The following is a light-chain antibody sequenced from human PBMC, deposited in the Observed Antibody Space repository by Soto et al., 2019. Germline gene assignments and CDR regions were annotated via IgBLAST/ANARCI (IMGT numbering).Light chain of an antibody. CDR3: QKRSNWPLT. CDR1: QSVSSY. V-gene: IGKV3-11*01. Sequence: EIVLTQSPATLSLSPRERATLSCRASQSVSSYLAWYQQKPGQAPRLIIYDESNRATGIPARFSGSGSGTDLTLTISRLEPEDFAVYYCQKRSNWPLTFGGGTKVDIK. CDR2: DES. J-gene: IGKJ4*01.